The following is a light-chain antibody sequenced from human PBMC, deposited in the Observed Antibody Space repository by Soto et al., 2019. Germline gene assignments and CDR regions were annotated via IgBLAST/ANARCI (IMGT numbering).Light chain of an antibody. CDR3: QQYSNSPPT. CDR2: GAS. Sequence: ETVLTQSPGTLSLSPGERATLSCRASQSVSSSYLVWYQQRPGQTPRLLIYGASRATGIPDRFSVSWSGTDFTLTITRLEPEDFAVYFCQQYSNSPPTFGQGTKLEIK. J-gene: IGKJ2*01. CDR1: QSVSSSY. V-gene: IGKV3-20*01.